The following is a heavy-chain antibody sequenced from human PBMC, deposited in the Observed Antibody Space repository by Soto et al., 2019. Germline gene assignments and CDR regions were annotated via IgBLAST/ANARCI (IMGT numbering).Heavy chain of an antibody. CDR3: VRGLGGRMDD. CDR1: GTIFSSYP. CDR2: IIPILGET. Sequence: QVQLVQSGAEVKKPGSSVRVSCKASGTIFSSYPISSVRQAPGQGLEWMGRIIPILGETNSAQKFQGRVTLTADKTATTAYMELNSLRLEATALYLWVRGLGGRMDDWGQGTTVTVAS. J-gene: IGHJ6*02. V-gene: IGHV1-69*02. D-gene: IGHD2-15*01.